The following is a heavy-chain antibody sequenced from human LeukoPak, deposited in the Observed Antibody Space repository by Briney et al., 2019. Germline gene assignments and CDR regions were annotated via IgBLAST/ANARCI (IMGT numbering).Heavy chain of an antibody. J-gene: IGHJ5*02. CDR3: ARNPDEYVWGSYRPENNWFDP. CDR2: INPNSGGT. Sequence: ASVKVSCKASGYTFTGYYMHWVRQAPGQGLEWVGWINPNSGGTNYAQKFQGRVTMTRDTSISTAYMELSRLRSDDTAVYYCARNPDEYVWGSYRPENNWFDPWGQGTLVTVSS. D-gene: IGHD3-16*02. V-gene: IGHV1-2*02. CDR1: GYTFTGYY.